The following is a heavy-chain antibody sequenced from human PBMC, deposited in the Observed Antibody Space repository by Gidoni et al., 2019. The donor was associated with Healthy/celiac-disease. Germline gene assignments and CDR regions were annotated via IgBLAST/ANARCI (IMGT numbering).Heavy chain of an antibody. V-gene: IGHV4-39*01. J-gene: IGHJ2*01. Sequence: EWIGSIYYSGSTYYNPSLKSRVTISVDTSKNQFSLKLSSVTAADTAVYYCARLIRGVAGEGDTWYFDLWGRGTLVTVSS. D-gene: IGHD3-10*01. CDR3: ARLIRGVAGEGDTWYFDL. CDR2: IYYSGST.